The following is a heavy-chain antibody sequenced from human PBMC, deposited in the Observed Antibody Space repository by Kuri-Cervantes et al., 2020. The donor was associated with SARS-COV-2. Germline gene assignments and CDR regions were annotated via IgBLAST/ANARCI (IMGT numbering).Heavy chain of an antibody. CDR2: IIPIFGTA. CDR3: ASPGTWGQQLVQSLRY. D-gene: IGHD6-13*01. CDR1: GGTFSSYA. Sequence: SVKVSCKASGGTFSSYAISWVRQAPGQGLEWMGGIIPIFGTASHAQKFQGRVTITADESTSTAYMELSSLRSEDTAVYYCASPGTWGQQLVQSLRYWGQGTLVTVSS. J-gene: IGHJ4*02. V-gene: IGHV1-69*13.